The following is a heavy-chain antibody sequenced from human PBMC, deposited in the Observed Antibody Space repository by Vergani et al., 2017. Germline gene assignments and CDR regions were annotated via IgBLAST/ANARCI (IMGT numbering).Heavy chain of an antibody. CDR3: ARCFRDEGXIYGGTVENWFDP. CDR1: GGSITYGAFY. V-gene: IGHV4-39*01. Sequence: QLQLQESGPGLVKPSETLSLTCTVSGGSITYGAFYWGWIRQSPGKGLEWIGSIYYSENKFYNPSLESRVTLSIDTTKNQFSQKLKSVTAADTAVYYCARCFRDEGXIYGGTVENWFDPWGQGTLVTVSS. D-gene: IGHD3-10*01. CDR2: IYYSENK. J-gene: IGHJ5*02.